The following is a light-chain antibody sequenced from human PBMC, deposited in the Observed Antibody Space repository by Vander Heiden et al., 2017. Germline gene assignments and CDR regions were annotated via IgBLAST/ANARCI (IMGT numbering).Light chain of an antibody. Sequence: DIQMTQSPSSLSASVGDRLTITCRASQSISSYLNWYQQKPGKAPKLLIYAASSVQSGVPSRFSGSGSGTDFTLTIGSLQPEDFATYYCQQSYSTPYTFGQGTKLEIK. CDR3: QQSYSTPYT. CDR2: AAS. CDR1: QSISSY. J-gene: IGKJ2*01. V-gene: IGKV1-39*01.